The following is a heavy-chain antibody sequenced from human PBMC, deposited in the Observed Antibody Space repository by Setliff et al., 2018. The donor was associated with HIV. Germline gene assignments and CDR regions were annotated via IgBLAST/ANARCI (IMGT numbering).Heavy chain of an antibody. Sequence: LSLTCTVSGGSINSRDYSWGWIRQPPGKGLEWIVSLPHSGKTKYNPSLKSRVAISVDTSKNQFSLKLTSATAADTAVYYCARHKLTYYDFWSGYGDYYYYYMDVWGKGTTVTVSS. V-gene: IGHV4-39*01. CDR1: GGSINSRDYS. D-gene: IGHD3-3*01. J-gene: IGHJ6*03. CDR3: ARHKLTYYDFWSGYGDYYYYYMDV. CDR2: LPHSGKT.